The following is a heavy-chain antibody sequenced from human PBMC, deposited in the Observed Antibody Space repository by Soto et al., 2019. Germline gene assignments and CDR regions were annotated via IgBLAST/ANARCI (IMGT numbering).Heavy chain of an antibody. CDR1: GGTFSSYA. Sequence: QVQLVQSGAEVKKPGSSVKVSCKASGGTFSSYAISWVRQAPGQGLEWMGGIIPIFGTANYAQKFQGRVTITADKSTSTAYMELSSLRSEDTDVYYCAREEHYDFWSGYPPYYYYGMDVWGQGTTVTVSS. J-gene: IGHJ6*02. D-gene: IGHD3-3*01. V-gene: IGHV1-69*06. CDR2: IIPIFGTA. CDR3: AREEHYDFWSGYPPYYYYGMDV.